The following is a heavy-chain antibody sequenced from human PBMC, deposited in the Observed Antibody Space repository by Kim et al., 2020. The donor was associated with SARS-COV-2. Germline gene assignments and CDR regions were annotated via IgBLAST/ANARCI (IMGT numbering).Heavy chain of an antibody. CDR2: IYHSGST. CDR1: GGSISSSNW. J-gene: IGHJ6*02. Sequence: SETLSLTCAVSGGSISSSNWWSWVRQPPGKGLEWIGEIYHSGSTNYNPSLKSRVTISVDKSKNQFSLKLSSVTAADTAVYYCACRGKVWGSYRQRYYGMDVWGQGTTVTVSS. V-gene: IGHV4-4*02. D-gene: IGHD3-16*02. CDR3: ACRGKVWGSYRQRYYGMDV.